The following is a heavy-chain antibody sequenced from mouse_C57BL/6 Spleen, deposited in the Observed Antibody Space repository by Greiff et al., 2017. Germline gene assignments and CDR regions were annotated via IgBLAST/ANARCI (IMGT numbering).Heavy chain of an antibody. D-gene: IGHD2-4*01. CDR1: GFTFTDYY. J-gene: IGHJ2*01. V-gene: IGHV7-3*01. CDR3: ARYSYDYDVYFDY. CDR2: IRSKANGYTT. Sequence: DVKLVESGGGLVQPGGSLSLSCAASGFTFTDYYMSWVRQPPGQALEWLGFIRSKANGYTTEYSASVKGRFTISRDTSQSILYLQMHTLRAEDSATYYCARYSYDYDVYFDYWGQGTTLTVSS.